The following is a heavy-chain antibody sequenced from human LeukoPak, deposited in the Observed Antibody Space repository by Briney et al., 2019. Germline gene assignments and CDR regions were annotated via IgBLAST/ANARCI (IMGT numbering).Heavy chain of an antibody. CDR2: INPNSGGT. CDR3: ARENNRHSTFDY. D-gene: IGHD2/OR15-2a*01. Sequence: ASVKVSCKASGYTFTGYYMHWVRQAPGQGLEWMGWINPNSGGTNYAQKFQGRVTMTRDTSISTAYMELSRLRSDDTAVYYCARENNRHSTFDYWGQGTLATVSS. J-gene: IGHJ4*02. V-gene: IGHV1-2*02. CDR1: GYTFTGYY.